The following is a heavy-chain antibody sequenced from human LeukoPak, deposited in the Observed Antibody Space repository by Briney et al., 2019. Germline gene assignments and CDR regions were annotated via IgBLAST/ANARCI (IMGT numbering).Heavy chain of an antibody. J-gene: IGHJ4*02. Sequence: GGSLRLSCAASGFTFSSYAMSWVRQAPGKGLEWVSGISGSGDNTYYADSVKGRFTISRDNSKNTLYVQVNSLGTEDTAAYYYAKGSYYDSSGSFYFDYWGQGTLVTVSS. CDR2: ISGSGDNT. CDR3: AKGSYYDSSGSFYFDY. CDR1: GFTFSSYA. V-gene: IGHV3-23*01. D-gene: IGHD3-22*01.